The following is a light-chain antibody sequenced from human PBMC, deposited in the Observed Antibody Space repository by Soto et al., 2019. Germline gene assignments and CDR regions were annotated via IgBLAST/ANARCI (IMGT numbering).Light chain of an antibody. CDR2: DVS. J-gene: IGLJ2*01. CDR1: SSDVGGYNY. CDR3: SSDTSSSTSVV. V-gene: IGLV2-14*01. Sequence: QSVLTQPASVSESPGQSITISCTGTSSDVGGYNYVSWYQQHPGKAPKLMIYDVSKRPSGVSNRFSGFKSGNTASLTISGLQAEDEADYYCSSDTSSSTSVVFGGGTKLTVL.